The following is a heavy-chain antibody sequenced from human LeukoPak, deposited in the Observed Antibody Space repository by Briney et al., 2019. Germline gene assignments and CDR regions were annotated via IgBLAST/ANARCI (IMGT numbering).Heavy chain of an antibody. D-gene: IGHD3-3*01. V-gene: IGHV3-64*04. CDR3: ARAHALRCFDG. CDR2: ITSNGGST. Sequence: PGGSLRLSCSASGFTFSSFVMHWVRQAPGKGLEYVSRITSNGGSTYYADSVKGRFTISRDNAKNTLYLQMNSLRAEDTAVYYCARAHALRCFDGWGQGTLVTVSS. J-gene: IGHJ4*02. CDR1: GFTFSSFV.